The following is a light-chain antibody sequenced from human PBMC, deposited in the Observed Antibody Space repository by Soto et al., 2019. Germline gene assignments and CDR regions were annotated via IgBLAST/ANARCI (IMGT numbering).Light chain of an antibody. J-gene: IGLJ1*01. Sequence: QSVLTQPASVSGSPGQSITISCTGTSSDIGGYHLVSWYQHQSGKAPKLIIYKVSQWPSGVSDRFSASKSGNTASLTISGLQAEDEADYYCCSYAGSNWGYVFGTGTKLT. V-gene: IGLV2-23*02. CDR3: CSYAGSNWGYV. CDR2: KVS. CDR1: SSDIGGYHL.